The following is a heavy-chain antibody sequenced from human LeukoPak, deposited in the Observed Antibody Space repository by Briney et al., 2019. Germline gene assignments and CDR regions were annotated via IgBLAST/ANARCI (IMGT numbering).Heavy chain of an antibody. CDR3: ARGDIAGTNAWYFDY. D-gene: IGHD1-20*01. Sequence: SETLSLTCAVSGGSISSGGYSWSWIRQPPGKGLEWIGYIYHSGSTNYNPSLKSRVTISVDTSKNQFSLKLSSVTAADTAVYYCARGDIAGTNAWYFDYWGQGTLVTVSS. CDR1: GGSISSGGYS. V-gene: IGHV4-30-2*01. J-gene: IGHJ4*02. CDR2: IYHSGST.